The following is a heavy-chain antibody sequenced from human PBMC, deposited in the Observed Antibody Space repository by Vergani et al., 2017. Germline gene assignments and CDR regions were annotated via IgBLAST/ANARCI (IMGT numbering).Heavy chain of an antibody. CDR3: VKEGEAAAGTYFDY. CDR2: ISSNGGST. J-gene: IGHJ4*02. Sequence: EVQLVESGGGLVQPGGSLRLSCSASGFTFSSYAMHWVRQAPGKGLEYVSAISSNGGSTYYADSVKGRFTISRDNSKNTLYLQMSSLRAEDTAVYYCVKEGEAAAGTYFDYWGQGTLVTVSS. V-gene: IGHV3-64D*06. D-gene: IGHD6-13*01. CDR1: GFTFSSYA.